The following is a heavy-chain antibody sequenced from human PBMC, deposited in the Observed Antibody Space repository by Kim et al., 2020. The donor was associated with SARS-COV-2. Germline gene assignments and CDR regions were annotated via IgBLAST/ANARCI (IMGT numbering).Heavy chain of an antibody. V-gene: IGHV3-23*03. CDR2: VYEEGSGT. D-gene: IGHD5-12*01. J-gene: IGHJ4*02. CDR1: GFSFSRHA. CDR3: AKDGYSGYGYYFDY. Sequence: GGSLRLSCAASGFSFSRHAMNWVRQAPGKGLEWISGVYEEGSGTYYAASVKGRFTVSRDNSKNTVYLQMNSLRAEDTAVYYCAKDGYSGYGYYFDYWGQGTLVSVSS.